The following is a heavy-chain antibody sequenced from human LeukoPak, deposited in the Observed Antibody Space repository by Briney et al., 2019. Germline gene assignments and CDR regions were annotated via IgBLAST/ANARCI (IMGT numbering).Heavy chain of an antibody. V-gene: IGHV5-10-1*01. CDR2: IDPTDSYT. CDR1: GASFTNYW. D-gene: IGHD4-17*01. J-gene: IGHJ4*02. Sequence: GESLRISCTGSGASFTNYWITWVRQMPGKGLEWVGRIDPTDSYTNYSPSFQGHVTISVDKSSSTAYLQWSSLKASDTAMYYCGRRFYGDYAYDFWGQGTLVTVSS. CDR3: GRRFYGDYAYDF.